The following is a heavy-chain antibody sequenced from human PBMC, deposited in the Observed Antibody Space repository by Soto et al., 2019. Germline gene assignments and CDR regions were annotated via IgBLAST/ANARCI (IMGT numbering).Heavy chain of an antibody. Sequence: QVQLVQSGAEVKKPGASVKVSCKASGYTFTSYGISWVRQAPGQGLEWMGWISAYNGNTNYAQKLQGRVTMTTDTSTSTAYMELRSLSSDDTAVYYCARDSSSTYYYGSGSYGGFDYWGQGTLVTVSS. D-gene: IGHD3-10*01. CDR1: GYTFTSYG. CDR2: ISAYNGNT. V-gene: IGHV1-18*01. CDR3: ARDSSSTYYYGSGSYGGFDY. J-gene: IGHJ4*02.